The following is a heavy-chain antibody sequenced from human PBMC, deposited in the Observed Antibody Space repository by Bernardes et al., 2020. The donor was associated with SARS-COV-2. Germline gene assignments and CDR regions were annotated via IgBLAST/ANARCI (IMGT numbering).Heavy chain of an antibody. D-gene: IGHD3-16*01. CDR1: GDSVSSSPYY. J-gene: IGHJ4*02. CDR2: IYYSGVT. Sequence: SETLSLTCTVSGDSVSSSPYYWGWIRQPPGKGLEYIGPIYYSGVTYYNPSLKGRVTMSVDTSKNQFSLNLSSVTAADTALYYCVRGFGSLDRYASPGHWGQGTLVTVSS. V-gene: IGHV4-39*01. CDR3: VRGFGSLDRYASPGH.